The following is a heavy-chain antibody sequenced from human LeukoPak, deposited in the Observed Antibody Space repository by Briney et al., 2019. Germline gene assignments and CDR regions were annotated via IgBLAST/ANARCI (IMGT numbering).Heavy chain of an antibody. V-gene: IGHV3-13*04. CDR2: IGSAGDT. Sequence: GGSLRLSCAASGFTVSKYDMLWVRQATGKGLEWVSGIGSAGDTYYAGSVKGRSTISRENVKHSLYLQMNSLRVGDTAVYYCARADDLWSGYYMDVWGKGTTVIVSS. CDR1: GFTVSKYD. CDR3: ARADDLWSGYYMDV. D-gene: IGHD3-3*01. J-gene: IGHJ6*03.